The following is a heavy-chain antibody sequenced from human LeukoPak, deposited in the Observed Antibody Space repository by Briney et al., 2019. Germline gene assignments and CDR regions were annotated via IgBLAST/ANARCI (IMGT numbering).Heavy chain of an antibody. D-gene: IGHD3/OR15-3a*01. Sequence: GGSLRLSCAASGFTFSHSVMSWVRQAPGKGLEWVSSLSESGDNTYYADAVKGRFTVSRDNSKNTLYLQMNSLRAEDTAVYSCAKVSGFLDPFDPWGQGTLVTVSS. J-gene: IGHJ5*02. CDR3: AKVSGFLDPFDP. CDR2: LSESGDNT. CDR1: GFTFSHSV. V-gene: IGHV3-23*01.